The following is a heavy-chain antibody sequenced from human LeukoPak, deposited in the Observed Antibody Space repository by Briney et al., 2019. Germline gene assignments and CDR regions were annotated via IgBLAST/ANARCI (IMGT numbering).Heavy chain of an antibody. V-gene: IGHV1-2*02. CDR2: INPNSGGT. CDR1: GYTFTGYY. D-gene: IGHD3-10*01. Sequence: ASVKVSCKASGYTFTGYYMHWVRQAPGQGLEWMGWINPNSGGTNYAQKFQGRVTMTRDTSISTAYMELSRLRSDDTAVYYCARGLWFGELSPFDYWGQGTLVTVSS. J-gene: IGHJ4*02. CDR3: ARGLWFGELSPFDY.